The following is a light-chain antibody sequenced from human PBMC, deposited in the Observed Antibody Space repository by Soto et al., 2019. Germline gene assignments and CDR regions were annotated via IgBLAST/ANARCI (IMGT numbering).Light chain of an antibody. V-gene: IGKV1-5*01. CDR3: QQYNSDRT. Sequence: DIQMTQSPSALSASIGDRVTTTCRASQSISSWLAWYQQKPGKAPKLLIFDASSLESGVPSRFSGSGSGTEFTLTITSLQADDFATYYGQQYNSDRTFGQGTKVEIK. CDR2: DAS. J-gene: IGKJ1*01. CDR1: QSISSW.